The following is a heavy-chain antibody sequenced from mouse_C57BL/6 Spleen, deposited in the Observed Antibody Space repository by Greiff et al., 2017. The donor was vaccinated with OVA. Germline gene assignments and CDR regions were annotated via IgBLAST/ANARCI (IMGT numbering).Heavy chain of an antibody. J-gene: IGHJ2*01. CDR3: AREGFYDGYYVDY. CDR2: IHPNSGST. D-gene: IGHD2-3*01. CDR1: GYTFTSYW. V-gene: IGHV1-64*01. Sequence: QVQLQQPGAELVKPGASVKLSCKASGYTFTSYWMHWVKQTPGKGLEWIGMIHPNSGSTNYNEKFKSKATLTVDKSSSTAYMQLSILTSEDSAVYYCAREGFYDGYYVDYWGQGTTLTVSS.